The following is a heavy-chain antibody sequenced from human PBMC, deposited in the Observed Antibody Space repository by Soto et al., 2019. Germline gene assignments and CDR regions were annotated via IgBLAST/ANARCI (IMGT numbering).Heavy chain of an antibody. Sequence: GGSLRLSCAASGFTFSSYWMSWVRQAPGKGLEWVANIKQDGSEKCYVDSVKGRFTISRDNAKNSLYLQMNSLRAEDTAVYYCARVGVWFGELFEGNDAFDIWGQGTMVTVSS. J-gene: IGHJ3*02. CDR1: GFTFSSYW. CDR3: ARVGVWFGELFEGNDAFDI. D-gene: IGHD3-10*01. V-gene: IGHV3-7*03. CDR2: IKQDGSEK.